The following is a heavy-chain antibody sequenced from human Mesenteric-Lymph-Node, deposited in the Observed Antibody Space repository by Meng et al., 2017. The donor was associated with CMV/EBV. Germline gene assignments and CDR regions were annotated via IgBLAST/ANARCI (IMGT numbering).Heavy chain of an antibody. J-gene: IGHJ4*02. Sequence: GESLKISCAASGFTVSSNYMSWVRQAPGKGLEWVSVIYSGGSTYYADSVKGRFTISRDNSKNTVYLQVSSLRAEDTAVYYCARTLNDYSNSGYFDYWGQGTLVTVSS. CDR3: ARTLNDYSNSGYFDY. D-gene: IGHD4-11*01. CDR2: IYSGGST. V-gene: IGHV3-53*01. CDR1: GFTVSSNY.